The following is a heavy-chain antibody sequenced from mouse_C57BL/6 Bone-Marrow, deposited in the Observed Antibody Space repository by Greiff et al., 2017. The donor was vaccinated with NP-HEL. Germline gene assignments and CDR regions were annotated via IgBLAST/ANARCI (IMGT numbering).Heavy chain of an antibody. J-gene: IGHJ1*03. Sequence: QVHVKQSGAELVRPGASVTLSCKASGYTFTDYEMHWVKQTPVHGLAWIGAIDPETGGTAYNQKFKGKAILTADKSSSTAYMELRSLTSEDSAVYYCTRDYYGSNWYFDVWGTGTTVTVSS. CDR2: IDPETGGT. CDR1: GYTFTDYE. D-gene: IGHD1-1*01. CDR3: TRDYYGSNWYFDV. V-gene: IGHV1-15*01.